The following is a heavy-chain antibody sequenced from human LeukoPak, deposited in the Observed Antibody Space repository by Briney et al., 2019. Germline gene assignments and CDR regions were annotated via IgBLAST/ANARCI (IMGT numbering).Heavy chain of an antibody. Sequence: SETLSLTCTVSGGSISSSGYYWGWIRQPPGKGLEWIGSIYYSGSTYYDPSLKSRVTISVDTSKNQFSLKLSSVTAADTAVYYCARQVYSYGNTPYYFDYWGQGTLVTVSS. V-gene: IGHV4-39*01. CDR3: ARQVYSYGNTPYYFDY. CDR1: GGSISSSGYY. D-gene: IGHD5-18*01. CDR2: IYYSGST. J-gene: IGHJ4*02.